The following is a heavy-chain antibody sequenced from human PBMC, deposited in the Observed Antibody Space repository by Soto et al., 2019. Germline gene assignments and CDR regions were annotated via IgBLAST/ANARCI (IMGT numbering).Heavy chain of an antibody. CDR1: GGTFSSYA. J-gene: IGHJ6*02. CDR3: ARDQYYYDSSGYYYYGMDV. V-gene: IGHV1-69*01. CDR2: IIPIFGTA. Sequence: QVQLVQSGAEVKKPGSSVKVSCKASGGTFSSYAISWVRQAPGQGLEWMGGIIPIFGTANYAQKFQGRVMITADESASTAYMELSSLRSEDTAVYYCARDQYYYDSSGYYYYGMDVWGQGTTVTVSS. D-gene: IGHD3-22*01.